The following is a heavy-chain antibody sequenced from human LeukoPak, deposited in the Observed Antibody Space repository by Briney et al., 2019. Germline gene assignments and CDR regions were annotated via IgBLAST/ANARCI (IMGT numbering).Heavy chain of an antibody. Sequence: GGSLRLSCAASGFTVSSNYMSWVRQAPGKGLEWVAFIRYDGSNKYYADSVKGRFTISRDNSKNTLYLQMNSLRAEDTAVYYCAKVGGSGISDAFDIWGQGTMVTVSS. CDR3: AKVGGSGISDAFDI. J-gene: IGHJ3*02. CDR1: GFTVSSNY. CDR2: IRYDGSNK. V-gene: IGHV3-30*02. D-gene: IGHD3-16*01.